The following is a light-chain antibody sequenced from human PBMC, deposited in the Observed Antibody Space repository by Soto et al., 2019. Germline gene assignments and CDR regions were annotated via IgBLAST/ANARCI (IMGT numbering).Light chain of an antibody. CDR1: SSDIGVYNY. Sequence: QSALTQPPSASGSPGQSVTISCTVTSSDIGVYNYVSWYQQHPDKAPKLMIYEVSKRPSGVPDRFSGSKSGNTASLTVSGLQAEDEADYYCSSYAGSNNLYVFGTGTKVTVL. CDR2: EVS. J-gene: IGLJ1*01. CDR3: SSYAGSNNLYV. V-gene: IGLV2-8*01.